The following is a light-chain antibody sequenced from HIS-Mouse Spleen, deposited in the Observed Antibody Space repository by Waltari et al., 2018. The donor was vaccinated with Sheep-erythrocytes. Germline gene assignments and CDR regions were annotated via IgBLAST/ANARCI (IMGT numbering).Light chain of an antibody. CDR1: QSISSY. J-gene: IGKJ2*01. CDR2: AAS. Sequence: DIHMTHSPSSLSASVCDSVTITCRASQSISSYLNWYQQKPGKAPKLLIYAASSLQSGVPSRFSGSGSGTDFTLTISSLQPEDFATYYCQQSYSTPYTLGQGTKLEIK. CDR3: QQSYSTPYT. V-gene: IGKV1-39*01.